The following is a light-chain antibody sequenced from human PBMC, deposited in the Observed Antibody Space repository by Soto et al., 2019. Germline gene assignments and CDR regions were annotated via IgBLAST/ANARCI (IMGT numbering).Light chain of an antibody. CDR1: ESISDW. J-gene: IGKJ3*01. CDR2: KAS. V-gene: IGKV1-5*03. CDR3: QQYNSYSPIT. Sequence: DIQMTQSPSTLSASVGDRVIIICRASESISDWLAWYQQKPGKAPKLLIYKASRLETGVPSRFSGSGSGTEFTLTISSLQPDDFATYYCQQYNSYSPITFGPGTKLDVK.